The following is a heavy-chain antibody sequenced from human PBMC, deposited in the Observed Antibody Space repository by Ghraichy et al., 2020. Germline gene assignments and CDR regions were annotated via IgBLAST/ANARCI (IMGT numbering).Heavy chain of an antibody. V-gene: IGHV1-3*01. CDR3: ASRTPLEWELPSDYYYYYMDV. D-gene: IGHD1-26*01. J-gene: IGHJ6*03. Sequence: ASVKVSCKASGYTFTSYAMHWVRQAPGQRLEWMGWINAGNGNTKYSQKFQGRVTITRDTSASTAYMELSSLRSEDTAVYYCASRTPLEWELPSDYYYYYMDVWGKGTTVTVSS. CDR1: GYTFTSYA. CDR2: INAGNGNT.